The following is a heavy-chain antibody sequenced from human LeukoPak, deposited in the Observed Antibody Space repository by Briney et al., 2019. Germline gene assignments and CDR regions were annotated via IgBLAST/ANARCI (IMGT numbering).Heavy chain of an antibody. Sequence: GEALKISFKGSGYSFTSYWIGWGRQMPGKGLEWMGIIYPGDSDTRYSPSFQGQVTISADKSISTAYLQWSSLKASDTAMYYCAIPDYGDYCDYGMDVWGQGTTVTVSS. J-gene: IGHJ6*02. V-gene: IGHV5-51*01. CDR2: IYPGDSDT. D-gene: IGHD4-17*01. CDR1: GYSFTSYW. CDR3: AIPDYGDYCDYGMDV.